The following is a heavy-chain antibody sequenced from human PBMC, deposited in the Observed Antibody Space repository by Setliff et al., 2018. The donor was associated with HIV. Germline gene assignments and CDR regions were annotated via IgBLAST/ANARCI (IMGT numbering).Heavy chain of an antibody. V-gene: IGHV1-46*01. CDR3: ATGRHYYDSSDYPANPFDV. D-gene: IGHD3-22*01. CDR2: LNPSEGTT. Sequence: GASVKVSCKASGYTFTTYYIHWVRQAPGQGLEWMGILNPSEGTTSFAQKFQGRVTITADGSTSTAYMELTSLRSEDTAVYYCATGRHYYDSSDYPANPFDVWGQGTRVTVSS. CDR1: GYTFTTYY. J-gene: IGHJ3*01.